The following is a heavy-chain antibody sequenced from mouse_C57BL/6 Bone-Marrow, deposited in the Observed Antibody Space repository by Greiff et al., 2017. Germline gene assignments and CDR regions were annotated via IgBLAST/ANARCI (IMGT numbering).Heavy chain of an antibody. CDR3: ARKDPYYYGSPWFAY. V-gene: IGHV1-55*01. J-gene: IGHJ3*01. CDR1: GYTFTSYW. D-gene: IGHD1-1*01. Sequence: QVQLQQPGAELVKPGASVKMSCKASGYTFTSYWITWVKQRPGQGLEWIGDIYPGSGSTNYNEKFKSKATLTVDTSSSTAYMQISSLTSEDSAVYYCARKDPYYYGSPWFAYWGQGTLVTVSA. CDR2: IYPGSGST.